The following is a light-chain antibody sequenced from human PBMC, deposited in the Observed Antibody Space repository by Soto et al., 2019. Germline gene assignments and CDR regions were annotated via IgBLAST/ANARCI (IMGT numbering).Light chain of an antibody. CDR1: LPISNY. CDR2: AAS. Sequence: DIQLTQSPSSLSASVVDRVTITFRASLPISNYLAWYQQKPGKIPNLLIYAASTLLSGVPSRFSGSGSGTDFTLTISSLQPEDVATYYCQKYNTAPLKFGQGIKVDIK. V-gene: IGKV1-27*01. J-gene: IGKJ1*01. CDR3: QKYNTAPLK.